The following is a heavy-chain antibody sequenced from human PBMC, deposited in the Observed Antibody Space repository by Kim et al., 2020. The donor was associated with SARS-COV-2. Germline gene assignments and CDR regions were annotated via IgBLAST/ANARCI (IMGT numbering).Heavy chain of an antibody. CDR3: ANIRDGYNEEDYFDY. Sequence: QKFQGRVTMTRDTSISTGYMELSRLRSDDTAVYYCANIRDGYNEEDYFDYWGQGTLVTVSS. V-gene: IGHV1-2*02. D-gene: IGHD5-12*01. J-gene: IGHJ4*02.